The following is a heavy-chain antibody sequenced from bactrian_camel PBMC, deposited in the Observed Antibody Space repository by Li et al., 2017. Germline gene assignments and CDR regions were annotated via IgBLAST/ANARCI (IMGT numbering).Heavy chain of an antibody. CDR1: GFTVSRYY. CDR3: AADFVNKQLARYYDY. Sequence: VQLVESGGGSVQAGGSLRLSCAASGFTVSRYYMAWFRQRPGQEREGIAAIDSGGMTTYAYSVSGRFVVSKDNDNNTLYLQMNSLKPDDTGVYFCAADFVNKQLARYYDYWGQGTQVTVS. J-gene: IGHJ4*01. V-gene: IGHV3S55*01. CDR2: IDSGGMT. D-gene: IGHD2*01.